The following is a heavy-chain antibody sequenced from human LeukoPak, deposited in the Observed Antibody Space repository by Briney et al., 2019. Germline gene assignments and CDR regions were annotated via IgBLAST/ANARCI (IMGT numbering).Heavy chain of an antibody. V-gene: IGHV3-48*03. CDR2: ISSSGSTI. CDR3: ASGEYSGYRPDYWYFDL. CDR1: GFTFSSYE. D-gene: IGHD5-12*01. Sequence: GGSLRLSCAASGFTFSSYEMNWVRQAPGKGLEWVSYISSSGSTIYYADSVKGRFTISRDNSKNTLYLQMNSLRAEDTAVYYCASGEYSGYRPDYWYFDLWGRGTLVTVSS. J-gene: IGHJ2*01.